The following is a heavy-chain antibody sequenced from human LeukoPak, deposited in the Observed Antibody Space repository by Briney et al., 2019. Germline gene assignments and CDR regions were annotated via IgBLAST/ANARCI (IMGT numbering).Heavy chain of an antibody. J-gene: IGHJ6*03. CDR2: INPSGGST. D-gene: IGHD3-9*01. CDR3: ARSVRARYLVRYYYYYMDV. Sequence: ASVKVSCKASGYTFTSYYMHWVRQAPGQGLEWMGIINPSGGSTNYAQKLQGRVTMTTDTSTSTAYMELRSLRSDDTAVYYCARSVRARYLVRYYYYYMDVWGKGTTVTVSS. CDR1: GYTFTSYY. V-gene: IGHV1-46*01.